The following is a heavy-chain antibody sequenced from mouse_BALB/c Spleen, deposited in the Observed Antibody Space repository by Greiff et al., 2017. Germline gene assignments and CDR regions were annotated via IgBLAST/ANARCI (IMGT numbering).Heavy chain of an antibody. Sequence: EVQLVESGGGLVKPGGSLKVSCAASGFAFSSYVMEWVRQTPEKGLEWVGYISSGSSTTYYADTVKGRSTITADNPTSTLFLQISSLTSEDSAVYFCARGEGGAFDYWGQGTPVTVSS. J-gene: IGHJ2*01. CDR3: ARGEGGAFDY. CDR1: GFAFSSYV. CDR2: ISSGSSTT. V-gene: IGHV5-17*01. D-gene: IGHD3-3*01.